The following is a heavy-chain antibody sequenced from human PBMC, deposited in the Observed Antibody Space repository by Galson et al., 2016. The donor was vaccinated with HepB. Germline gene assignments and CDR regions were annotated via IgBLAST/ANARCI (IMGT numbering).Heavy chain of an antibody. CDR3: AGLVMLHSRGNYYFYGMDR. Sequence: QSGAEVKKPGESLKISCEGSGYSFTGYWIGWVRQMPGNGLEWMGITHPGDSHTRYSPSFQGQVSISADGSNSTSSLQWGSLKASDTATYYCAGLVMLHSRGNYYFYGMDRWGKGTTVTVSS. CDR2: THPGDSHT. CDR1: GYSFTGYW. V-gene: IGHV5-51*01. D-gene: IGHD2-21*01. J-gene: IGHJ6*04.